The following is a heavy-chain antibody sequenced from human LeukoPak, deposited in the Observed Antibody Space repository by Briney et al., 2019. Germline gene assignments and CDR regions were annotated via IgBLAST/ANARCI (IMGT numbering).Heavy chain of an antibody. J-gene: IGHJ4*02. D-gene: IGHD7-27*01. CDR1: GFIFISYS. CDR3: ARDLAWGGY. Sequence: GGSLRLSCAVSGFIFISYSMNWVRQAPGKGLEWVSSITSSSSSMYSADSVKGRLTISRDNAKNSLYLQMNSLRAEDTAVYYCARDLAWGGYWGQGTLVTVSS. V-gene: IGHV3-21*01. CDR2: ITSSSSSM.